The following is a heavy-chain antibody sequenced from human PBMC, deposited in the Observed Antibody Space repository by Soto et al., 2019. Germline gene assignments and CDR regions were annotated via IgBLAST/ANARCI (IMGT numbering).Heavy chain of an antibody. J-gene: IGHJ4*01. CDR2: IKSDAYGGAI. CDR3: TTTKGRLEAPTNDF. V-gene: IGHV3-15*01. CDR1: GFTFSNAW. D-gene: IGHD6-6*01. Sequence: EVQLVESGGGLVKPGGSLRLSCAGSGFTFSNAWMSWVRRAPGKGLEWVGRIKSDAYGGAIDYAAPVKGRFTISRDDSKSTLFLQRKNLRAEDTASYSGTTTKGRLEAPTNDFWGHGNPVIVSS.